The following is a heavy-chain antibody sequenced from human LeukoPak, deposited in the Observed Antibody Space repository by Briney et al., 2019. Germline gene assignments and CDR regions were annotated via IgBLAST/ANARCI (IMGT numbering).Heavy chain of an antibody. V-gene: IGHV3-21*01. CDR3: ARRRGSNRPFDY. D-gene: IGHD1-26*01. J-gene: IGHJ4*02. CDR2: ISDDSNYI. Sequence: AGGSLRLSCAASGFTFSTYSGNWIRQAPGRGLEWVSSISDDSNYIFYADSVKGRFTISRDNAKNSLYLQMNSLTAEDSAVYYCARRRGSNRPFDYWGQGTLVTVSS. CDR1: GFTFSTYS.